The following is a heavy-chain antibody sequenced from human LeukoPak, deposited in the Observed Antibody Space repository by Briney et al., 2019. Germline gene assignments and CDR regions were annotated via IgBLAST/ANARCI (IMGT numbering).Heavy chain of an antibody. Sequence: PSETLSLTCTMSGGSISSSPYYWGWIRQPPGKGLEWIGSIYYSGNTYYNASLKSQVSISIDTSKNQFSLRLTSVTAADTAVYYCARQTGSGLFILPGGQGTLVTVSS. J-gene: IGHJ4*02. CDR2: IYYSGNT. V-gene: IGHV4-39*01. CDR3: ARQTGSGLFILP. D-gene: IGHD3/OR15-3a*01. CDR1: GGSISSSPYY.